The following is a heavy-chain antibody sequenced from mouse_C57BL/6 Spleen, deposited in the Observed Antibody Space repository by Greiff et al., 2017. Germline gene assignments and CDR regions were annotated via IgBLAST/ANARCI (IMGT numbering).Heavy chain of an antibody. CDR1: GYSITSDY. CDR3: ARGAYYSNYVDAMDY. CDR2: ISYSGST. V-gene: IGHV3-8*01. Sequence: EVMLVESGPGLAKPSQTLSLTCSVTGYSITSDYWNWIRKFPGNKLEYMGYISYSGSTYYNPSLKSRISITRDTSKNQYYLQLNSVTTEDTATYYCARGAYYSNYVDAMDYWGQGTSVTVSS. D-gene: IGHD2-5*01. J-gene: IGHJ4*01.